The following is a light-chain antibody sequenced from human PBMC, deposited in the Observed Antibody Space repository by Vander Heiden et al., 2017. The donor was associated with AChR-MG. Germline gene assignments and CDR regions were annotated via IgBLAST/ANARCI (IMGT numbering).Light chain of an antibody. V-gene: IGLV1-40*01. CDR1: TSNIGAGYD. J-gene: IGLJ3*02. CDR3: QSYDSTLSGYWV. Sequence: VMTQPPSVSGAPGQWVTISCTGNTSNIGAGYDVHWYQLLPGTAPKLLIFGNSNRPSGVPDRFSGSKSGTSASLAITGLQAQDEADYYCQSYDSTLSGYWVFGGGTKLTVL. CDR2: GNS.